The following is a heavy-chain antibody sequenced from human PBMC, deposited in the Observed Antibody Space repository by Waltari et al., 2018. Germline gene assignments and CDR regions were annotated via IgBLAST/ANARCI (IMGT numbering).Heavy chain of an antibody. D-gene: IGHD3-16*01. V-gene: IGHV4-39*01. CDR3: ALLPLGGAFDI. Sequence: SSYYWGWIRQPPGKGLEWIGSIYYSGSTYYNPSLKSRVTISVDTSKNQFSLKLSSVTAADTAVYYCALLPLGGAFDIWGQGTMVTVSS. J-gene: IGHJ3*02. CDR2: IYYSGST. CDR1: SSYY.